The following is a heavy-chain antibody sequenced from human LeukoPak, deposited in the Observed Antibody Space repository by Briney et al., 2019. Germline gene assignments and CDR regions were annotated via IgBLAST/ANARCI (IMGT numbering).Heavy chain of an antibody. J-gene: IGHJ4*02. CDR1: GGSISSGSYY. CDR2: IYTSGST. Sequence: SETLSLTYTVSGGSISSGSYYWNWIRQPAGKGLEWIGRIYTSGSTNYNPSLKSRVTISVDTSKNQFSLKLTSVTAADTAMYYCARGVGGYDFDYWGQGTLVTVSS. CDR3: ARGVGGYDFDY. V-gene: IGHV4-61*02. D-gene: IGHD1-26*01.